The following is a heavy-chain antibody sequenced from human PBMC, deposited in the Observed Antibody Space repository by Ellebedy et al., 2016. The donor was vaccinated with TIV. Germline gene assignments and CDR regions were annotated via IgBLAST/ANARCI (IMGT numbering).Heavy chain of an antibody. CDR3: ARDSTAYYYFDD. J-gene: IGHJ4*02. CDR1: GGSISSTNW. Sequence: MPSETLSLTCAVSGGSISSTNWWSWVRQTPGKGLEWIGQVLHTGRSNYDPTLKIRVTISLDKSKNQFSLKLSSVTAADTAMYYCARDSTAYYYFDDWGQGTLVTVSS. V-gene: IGHV4-4*02. D-gene: IGHD3-9*01. CDR2: VLHTGRS.